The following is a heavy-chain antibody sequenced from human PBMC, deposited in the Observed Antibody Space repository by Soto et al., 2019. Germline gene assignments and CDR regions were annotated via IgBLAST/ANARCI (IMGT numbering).Heavy chain of an antibody. Sequence: SETLSLTCTVSGGSISSSSYYWGWIRQPPGKGLEWIGSTYYRGNTYYNPSLKSRVTISVDTSKNQFSLKLSSVTAADTAVYYCAREGGGYCSGGSCQADYWGEGTLVTVSS. V-gene: IGHV4-39*02. CDR3: AREGGGYCSGGSCQADY. CDR2: TYYRGNT. D-gene: IGHD2-15*01. CDR1: GGSISSSSYY. J-gene: IGHJ4*02.